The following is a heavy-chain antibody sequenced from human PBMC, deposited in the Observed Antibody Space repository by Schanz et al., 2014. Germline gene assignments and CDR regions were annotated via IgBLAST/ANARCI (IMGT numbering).Heavy chain of an antibody. D-gene: IGHD3-16*01. CDR3: ATIGVNDYWRFGLDL. Sequence: QVQLVQSGPEVKKPGSSVKVSCKASGGTFSSYTISWVRQAPGQGLEWMGRIIPILGIANYAQKFLGRVTITADKSTSTAYMELKSLRSADTAVYYGATIGVNDYWRFGLDLWGQGTTVTVSS. J-gene: IGHJ6*02. CDR1: GGTFSSYT. CDR2: IIPILGIA. V-gene: IGHV1-69*02.